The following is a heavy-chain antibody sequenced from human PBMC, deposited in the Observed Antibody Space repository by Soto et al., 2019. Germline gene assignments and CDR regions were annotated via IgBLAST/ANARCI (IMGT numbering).Heavy chain of an antibody. CDR3: ARVVPAALYFDY. CDR2: IYHSGST. D-gene: IGHD2-2*01. CDR1: GGSISSRNW. Sequence: SETLSLTCAVSGGSISSRNWWSWVRQPPGKGLEWIGEIYHSGSTNYNPSLKSRVTLSVDKSKNQFSLKLSSVTAADTAVYYCARVVPAALYFDYWGQGTLVTVSS. V-gene: IGHV4-4*02. J-gene: IGHJ4*02.